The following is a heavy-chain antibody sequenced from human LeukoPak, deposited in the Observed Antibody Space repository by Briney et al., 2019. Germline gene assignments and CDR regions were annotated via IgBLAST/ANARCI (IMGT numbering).Heavy chain of an antibody. CDR3: ARDRNYYDSSGYYFDY. Sequence: SQTLSLTCTVSGGSSSSGDYYWSWIRQPPGKGLEWIGYIYYSGSTYYNPSLKSRVTISVDTSKNQFSLKLSSVTAADTAVYYCARDRNYYDSSGYYFDYWDQGTLVTVSS. CDR2: IYYSGST. D-gene: IGHD3-22*01. V-gene: IGHV4-30-4*08. J-gene: IGHJ4*02. CDR1: GGSSSSGDYY.